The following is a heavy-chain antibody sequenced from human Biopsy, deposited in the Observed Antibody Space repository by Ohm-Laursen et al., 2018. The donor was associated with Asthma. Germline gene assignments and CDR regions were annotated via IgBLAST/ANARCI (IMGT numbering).Heavy chain of an antibody. Sequence: TLSLTCAVSGDSIDSGDYSWTWIRQSPGVGLEWIGYIYRNGDTYYNPTFKNRVTISIDRSKNQFSLRLRSVTAADTAVYYCARGWNCGGDCYSLDSWGQGTLVTVSS. CDR2: IYRNGDT. V-gene: IGHV4-30-2*06. CDR1: GDSIDSGDYS. D-gene: IGHD2-21*02. CDR3: ARGWNCGGDCYSLDS. J-gene: IGHJ4*02.